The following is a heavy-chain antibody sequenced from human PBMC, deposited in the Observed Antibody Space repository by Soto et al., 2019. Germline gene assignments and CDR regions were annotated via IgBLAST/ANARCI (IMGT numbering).Heavy chain of an antibody. V-gene: IGHV1-18*01. J-gene: IGHJ6*02. CDR3: ARALTGYGMDG. Sequence: QVQLVQSGVEVREPGASVKVSCKAVRYIFTNYGVSWVRQAPGQGLEWMGWITTYNGNTEYAQKFQGRVTMTTDAAASTTYMEPWSLRSDDTAIYDCARALTGYGMDGWGQGTTVTVSS. CDR2: ITTYNGNT. CDR1: RYIFTNYG.